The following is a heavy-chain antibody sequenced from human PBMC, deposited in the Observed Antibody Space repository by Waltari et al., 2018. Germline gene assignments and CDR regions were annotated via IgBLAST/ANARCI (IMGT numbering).Heavy chain of an antibody. CDR1: GGSISSHY. CDR3: ARLLSGYKYYFDY. CDR2: IYYSGST. V-gene: IGHV4-59*11. J-gene: IGHJ4*02. D-gene: IGHD5-12*01. Sequence: QVQLQESGPGLVKPSETLSLTCTVSGGSISSHYWSWIRQPPGKGLEWIGYIYYSGSTNYNPSPKSRVTISVDTSKNQFSLKLSSVTAADTAVYYCARLLSGYKYYFDYWGQGTLVTVSS.